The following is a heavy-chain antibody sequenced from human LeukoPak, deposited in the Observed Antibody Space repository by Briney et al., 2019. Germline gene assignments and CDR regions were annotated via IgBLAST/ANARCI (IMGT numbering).Heavy chain of an antibody. CDR2: INAGNGNT. Sequence: ASVKVSCKASGYTCTSYAMHWVRQAPGQRLEWMGWINAGNGNTKYSQKFQGRVTITRDTSASTAYMELSSLRSEDTAVYYCARDPVWFGELLSPLYWGQGTLVTVSS. CDR3: ARDPVWFGELLSPLY. V-gene: IGHV1-3*01. D-gene: IGHD3-10*01. J-gene: IGHJ4*02. CDR1: GYTCTSYA.